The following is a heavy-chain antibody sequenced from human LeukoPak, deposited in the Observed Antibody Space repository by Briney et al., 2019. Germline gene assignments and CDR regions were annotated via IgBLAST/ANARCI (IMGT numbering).Heavy chain of an antibody. CDR2: INHSGST. V-gene: IGHV4-34*01. CDR3: ARGSDLYYYDSSGQYDY. CDR1: GGSFSGDY. J-gene: IGHJ4*02. Sequence: PSETLSLTCAVYGGSFSGDYWSWIRQPPGKGLEWIGEINHSGSTNYNPSLKSRVTISVDTSKNQFSLKLSSVTAADTAVYYCARGSDLYYYDSSGQYDYWGQGTLVTVSS. D-gene: IGHD3-22*01.